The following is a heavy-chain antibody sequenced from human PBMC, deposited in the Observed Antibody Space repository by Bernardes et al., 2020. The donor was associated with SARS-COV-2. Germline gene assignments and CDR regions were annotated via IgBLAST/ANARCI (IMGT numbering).Heavy chain of an antibody. CDR2: IYSSGST. CDR3: ARVIVWGSYRRSYYFDY. Sequence: SETLSLTCTVSGGSISSYYWSWIRQPAGKGLEWIGRIYSSGSTDYTPSLKSRVTMSVDTSKNQFSLKLSSVTAADTALYFCARVIVWGSYRRSYYFDYWGQGT. CDR1: GGSISSYY. D-gene: IGHD3-16*02. V-gene: IGHV4-4*07. J-gene: IGHJ4*02.